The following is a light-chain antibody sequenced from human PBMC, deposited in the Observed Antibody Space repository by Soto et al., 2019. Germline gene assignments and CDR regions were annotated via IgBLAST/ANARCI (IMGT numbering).Light chain of an antibody. Sequence: EIVMTQSPVALSVSPGESAALSCRASQSVGRNFAWYQQRPGQAPRVLIYGTSTRATDVPARFSGSGSGTAFTRTISSLQSEDFAVYCCQQYNKWPYTFGQGARREIK. CDR3: QQYNKWPYT. V-gene: IGKV3-15*01. J-gene: IGKJ2*01. CDR1: QSVGRN. CDR2: GTS.